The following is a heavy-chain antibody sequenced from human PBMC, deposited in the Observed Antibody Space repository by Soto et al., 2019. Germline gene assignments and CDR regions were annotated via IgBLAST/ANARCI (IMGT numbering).Heavy chain of an antibody. V-gene: IGHV3-9*01. CDR1: GFTFDDYA. CDR2: ISWNSGSI. D-gene: IGHD3-22*01. Sequence: EVQLVESGGGLVQPGRSLRLSCAASGFTFDDYAMHWVRQAPGKGLEWVSGISWNSGSIGYADSVKGRFTISRDNAKNSLYLQMNSLRAEDTALYYCAKDMNYESSGYLDAFDIWGQGTMVTVSS. CDR3: AKDMNYESSGYLDAFDI. J-gene: IGHJ3*02.